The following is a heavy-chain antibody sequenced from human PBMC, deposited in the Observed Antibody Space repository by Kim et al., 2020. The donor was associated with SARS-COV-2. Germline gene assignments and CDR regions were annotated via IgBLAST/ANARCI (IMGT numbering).Heavy chain of an antibody. D-gene: IGHD4-17*01. V-gene: IGHV1-18*01. J-gene: IGHJ6*02. Sequence: ASVKVSCKASGYTFTSYGISWVRQAPGQGLEWMGWISAYNGNTNYAQKLQGRVTMTTDTSTSTAYMELRSLRSDDTAVYYCAREPLRDYGDYPRSYYYYYGMDVWGQGTTVTVSS. CDR2: ISAYNGNT. CDR1: GYTFTSYG. CDR3: AREPLRDYGDYPRSYYYYYGMDV.